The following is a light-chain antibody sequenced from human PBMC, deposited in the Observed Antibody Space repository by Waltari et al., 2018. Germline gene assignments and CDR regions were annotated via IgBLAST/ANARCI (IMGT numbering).Light chain of an antibody. Sequence: QSALTQPPSASGSPGQSVTISCTGTSNDVAGYNYVSWYQQYPGNVPQLLIYEVNKRPAGFPDLFSGSKSGNTASLTVSGLQAEDEATYYCTSYAGINNLVFGTGTKVTVL. CDR2: EVN. V-gene: IGLV2-8*01. CDR1: SNDVAGYNY. J-gene: IGLJ1*01. CDR3: TSYAGINNLV.